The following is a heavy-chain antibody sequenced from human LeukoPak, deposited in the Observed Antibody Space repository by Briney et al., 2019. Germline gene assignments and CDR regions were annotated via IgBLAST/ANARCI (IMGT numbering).Heavy chain of an antibody. D-gene: IGHD3/OR15-3a*01. CDR3: ARGTYYFDY. CDR1: GFTFSSYG. CDR2: IYSGGST. J-gene: IGHJ4*02. Sequence: GGSLRLSCAASGFTFSSYGMHWVRQAPGKGLEWVSVIYSGGSTEYADSVKGRFTVSRDNSENTLYLQMNSLRAEDTAVYYCARGTYYFDYWGQGTLVTVSS. V-gene: IGHV3-NL1*01.